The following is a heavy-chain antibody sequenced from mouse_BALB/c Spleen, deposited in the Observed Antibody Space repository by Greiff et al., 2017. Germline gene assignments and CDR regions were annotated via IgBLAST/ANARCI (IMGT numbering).Heavy chain of an antibody. Sequence: DVKLQESGPGLVKPSQSLSLTCTVTGYSITSDYAWNWIRQFPGNKLEWMGYISYSGSTSYNPSLKSRISITRDTSKNQFFLQLNSVTTEDTATYYCAFITTVVANYAMDYWGQGTSVTVSS. CDR1: GYSITSDYA. J-gene: IGHJ4*01. CDR3: AFITTVVANYAMDY. CDR2: ISYSGST. D-gene: IGHD1-1*01. V-gene: IGHV3-2*02.